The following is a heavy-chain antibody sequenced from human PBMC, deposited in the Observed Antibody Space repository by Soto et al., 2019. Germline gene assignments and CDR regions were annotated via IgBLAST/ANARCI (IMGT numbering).Heavy chain of an antibody. CDR2: IIPIFGTA. V-gene: IGHV1-69*13. Sequence: SVKVSCKASGGTFSSYAISWVRQAPGQGLEWMGGIIPIFGTANYAQKFQGRVTITADESTSTAYMELSSLRSEDTAVYYCASVRADIVLVPAAIGDYYYYIDVWGKGTSVIVSS. CDR3: ASVRADIVLVPAAIGDYYYYIDV. J-gene: IGHJ6*03. CDR1: GGTFSSYA. D-gene: IGHD2-2*01.